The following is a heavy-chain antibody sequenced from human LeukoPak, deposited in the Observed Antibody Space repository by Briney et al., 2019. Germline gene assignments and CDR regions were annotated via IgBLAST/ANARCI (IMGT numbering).Heavy chain of an antibody. V-gene: IGHV4-38-2*02. CDR2: IYHSGST. CDR1: GYSMRSGYY. J-gene: IGHJ3*02. Sequence: SETLSLTCTVSGYSMRSGYYWGWIRQPPGKGLEWIGSIYHSGSTYYNPSLKSRVTISVDTSKNHFSLKVSSVTAADTAVYYCARHTSSWSAFDIWGQGTMVTVSS. CDR3: ARHTSSWSAFDI. D-gene: IGHD6-19*01.